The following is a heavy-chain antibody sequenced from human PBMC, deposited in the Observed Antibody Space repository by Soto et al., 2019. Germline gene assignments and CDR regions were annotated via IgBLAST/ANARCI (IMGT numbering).Heavy chain of an antibody. CDR1: GFTFSSYA. D-gene: IGHD6-13*01. V-gene: IGHV3-30-3*01. Sequence: QVQLVESGGGVVQPGRSLRLSCAASGFTFSSYAMHWVRQAPGKGLEWVAVISYDGSNKYYADSVKGRFTISRDNSKNTLYLQMNRLRAEDTAVYYCARDYPLRAAAGNWFDPWGQGTLVTVSS. CDR3: ARDYPLRAAAGNWFDP. J-gene: IGHJ5*02. CDR2: ISYDGSNK.